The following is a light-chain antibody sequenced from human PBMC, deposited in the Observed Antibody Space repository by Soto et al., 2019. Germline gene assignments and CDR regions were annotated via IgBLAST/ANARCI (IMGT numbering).Light chain of an antibody. V-gene: IGKV3-20*01. J-gene: IGKJ1*01. Sequence: EIVLTQSPVTLSLSPGERATLSCRASQSISSSFLAWYQQKPGQAPRLLLHDSSDRATGIPDRFSGSGSGTDFTLTISRLEPEDFAMYYCQQYASIPRTFGRGTKVDIK. CDR2: DSS. CDR3: QQYASIPRT. CDR1: QSISSSF.